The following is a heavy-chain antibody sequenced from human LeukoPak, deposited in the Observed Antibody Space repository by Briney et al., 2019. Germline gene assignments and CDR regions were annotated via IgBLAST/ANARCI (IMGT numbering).Heavy chain of an antibody. CDR3: AKSGYNRFDY. CDR2: ISGSGGNT. J-gene: IGHJ4*02. CDR1: GFTFSNYG. Sequence: PGGSLRLSCAASGFTFSNYGMIWVRQTPGKGLEWVSKISGSGGNTYYADSVKGRFTISRDNSKNTLYLQMNSLRAEDTAVYYCAKSGYNRFDYWGQGTLVTVSS. D-gene: IGHD5-24*01. V-gene: IGHV3-23*01.